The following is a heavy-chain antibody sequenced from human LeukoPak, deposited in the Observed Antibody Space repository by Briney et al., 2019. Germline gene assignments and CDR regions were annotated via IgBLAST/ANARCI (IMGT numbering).Heavy chain of an antibody. D-gene: IGHD4-11*01. CDR3: AKDAERGFDYSNSLDK. CDR2: IWNDGSSQ. V-gene: IGHV3-33*06. CDR1: KFTFRHYG. J-gene: IGHJ4*02. Sequence: GRSLRLPCAASKFTFRHYGMHWVRQAPGKGLEWVAVIWNDGSSQYYADSVKGRFTISRDNSQNTLFLQMNNLRPEDTAVYYCAKDAERGFDYSNSLDKWGQGTLVTVSS.